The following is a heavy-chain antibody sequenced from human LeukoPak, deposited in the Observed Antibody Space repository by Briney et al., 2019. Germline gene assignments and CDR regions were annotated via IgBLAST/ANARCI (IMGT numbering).Heavy chain of an antibody. CDR2: ISGSGGST. Sequence: ETLSLTCTVSGGSISINSHFWGWVRQAPGKGLEWVSAISGSGGSTYYADSVKGRFTISRDNSKNTLYLQMNSLRAEDTAVYYCAKEMATITAFDYWGQGTLVTVSS. CDR3: AKEMATITAFDY. J-gene: IGHJ4*02. CDR1: GGSISINSHF. V-gene: IGHV3-23*01. D-gene: IGHD5-24*01.